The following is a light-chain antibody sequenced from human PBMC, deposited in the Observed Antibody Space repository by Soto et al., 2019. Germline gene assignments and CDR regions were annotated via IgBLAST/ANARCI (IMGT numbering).Light chain of an antibody. Sequence: IQMTGSPSSLSVSERDRLIITYRASQGISSYLNWYQQKPGKAPKLLSYAASTLQSGVPSRFRGSGSGTDFTLTISCLKSEDFATYYCQQYYSYPITFGQGTRLEIK. J-gene: IGKJ5*01. CDR1: QGISSY. CDR3: QQYYSYPIT. CDR2: AAS. V-gene: IGKV1-8*01.